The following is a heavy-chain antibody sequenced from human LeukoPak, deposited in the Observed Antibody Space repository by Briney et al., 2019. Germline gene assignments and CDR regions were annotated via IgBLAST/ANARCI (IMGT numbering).Heavy chain of an antibody. D-gene: IGHD5-18*01. V-gene: IGHV4-30-2*01. CDR2: IYHSGST. Sequence: SETLSLTCAVSGVSISSGGYAWRWLRQPPGKGLEWIGYIYHSGSTYYNPSLKSRVTISVDRSKNQFSLKLSSVTAADTAVYYCARGGYSYGPEDYWGQGTLVTVSS. CDR3: ARGGYSYGPEDY. J-gene: IGHJ4*02. CDR1: GVSISSGGYA.